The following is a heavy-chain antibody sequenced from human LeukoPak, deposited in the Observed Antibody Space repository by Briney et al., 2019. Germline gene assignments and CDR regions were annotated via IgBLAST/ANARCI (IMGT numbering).Heavy chain of an antibody. CDR1: GFTFSTYA. Sequence: GGSLRLSCAASGFTFSTYAMNWVRQAPGKGLEWVSLISASGGSTYYAGSVKGRFTISRDNFKNTLYLQMNSLRAEDTALYYCAKDRVGVTSFDHWGQGTLVTVSS. D-gene: IGHD1-26*01. CDR3: AKDRVGVTSFDH. V-gene: IGHV3-23*01. CDR2: ISASGGST. J-gene: IGHJ4*02.